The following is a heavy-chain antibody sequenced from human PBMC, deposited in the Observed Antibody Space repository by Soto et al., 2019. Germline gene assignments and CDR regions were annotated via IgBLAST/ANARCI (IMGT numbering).Heavy chain of an antibody. CDR3: ARVGCGGDCYYYYYYGMDV. CDR2: IYPGDSDT. V-gene: IGHV5-51*01. CDR1: GYSFTSYW. D-gene: IGHD2-21*02. Sequence: PGESLKISCQGSGYSFTSYWIGWVRQMPGKGLEWMGIIYPGDSDTRYSPSFQGQVTISADKSISTAYLQWSSLKASDTAMYYCARVGCGGDCYYYYYYGMDVWGQGTTVTVS. J-gene: IGHJ6*02.